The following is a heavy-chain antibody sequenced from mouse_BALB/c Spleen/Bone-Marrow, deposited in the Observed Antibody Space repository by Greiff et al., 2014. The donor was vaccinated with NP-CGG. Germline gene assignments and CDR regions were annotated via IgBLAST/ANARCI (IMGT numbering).Heavy chain of an antibody. J-gene: IGHJ1*01. CDR1: GFTFSSYG. Sequence: EVNLVESGGGLVQPGGSLKLSFVASGFTFSSYGMSWVRQTPDKRLELVATINNNGGSTYYPDSVKGQFTISRDNAENTLYLQMSSLKSEDTAMYYCARVYGWYFDVWGAGTTVTVSS. CDR2: INNNGGST. CDR3: ARVYGWYFDV. V-gene: IGHV5-6-3*01. D-gene: IGHD1-1*01.